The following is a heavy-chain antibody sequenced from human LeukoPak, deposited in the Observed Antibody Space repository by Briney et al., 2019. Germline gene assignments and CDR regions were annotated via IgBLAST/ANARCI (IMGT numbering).Heavy chain of an antibody. V-gene: IGHV3-23*01. D-gene: IGHD2-15*01. J-gene: IGHJ4*02. CDR3: AKGGGSSCYSPSDY. CDR2: ISGSGTDT. Sequence: PGGSLRLSCGGSGFTFSSYAMSWVRQAPGKGWEWAPAISGSGTDTFSANSVKGRFTISRDNPKNTLYLQMNSLRAEDTAVYYCAKGGGSSCYSPSDYWGQGTLVTVSS. CDR1: GFTFSSYA.